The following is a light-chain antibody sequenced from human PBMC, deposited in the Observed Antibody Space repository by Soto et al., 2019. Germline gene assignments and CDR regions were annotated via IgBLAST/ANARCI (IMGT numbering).Light chain of an antibody. CDR1: PSVSSSY. CDR3: QQYGSSPSIT. J-gene: IGKJ5*01. V-gene: IGKV3-20*01. CDR2: GAS. Sequence: EILFTQSPGTPFLSSGEKAPLSFRASPSVSSSYLAWYQQKPGQAPRLLIYGASSRATGIPDRFSGSGSGTDFTLTISRLEPEDFAVYYCQQYGSSPSITFGQGTRLEIK.